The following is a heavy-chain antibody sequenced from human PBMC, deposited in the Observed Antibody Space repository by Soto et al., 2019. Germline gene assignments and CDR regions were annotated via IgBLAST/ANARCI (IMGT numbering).Heavy chain of an antibody. CDR3: AKGGRRNWFDP. D-gene: IGHD6-25*01. CDR2: ISGSGGST. CDR1: EFAFSSSA. V-gene: IGHV3-23*01. J-gene: IGHJ5*02. Sequence: GGSLRPSGAASEFAFSSSAMSCVHQAPGKGLEWVSAISGSGGSTYYADSVKGRFTISRDNSKNTLYLQMNSLRAEDTAVYYCAKGGRRNWFDPWGQGTLVTVSS.